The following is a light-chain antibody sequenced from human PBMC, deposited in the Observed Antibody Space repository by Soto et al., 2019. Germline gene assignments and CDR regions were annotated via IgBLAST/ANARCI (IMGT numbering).Light chain of an antibody. CDR3: MIWYASSWV. V-gene: IGLV5-45*03. CDR1: SGINVGTYR. Sequence: QSVLTQPSSLSASPGASASLTCTLRSGINVGTYRIYWYQQKPGSPPQYLLRYKSDSDKQQGSGVPSRFSGSKDASANVGFLLSPGLQSEDEADYYCMIWYASSWVFGGGTKVTVL. CDR2: YKSDSDK. J-gene: IGLJ3*02.